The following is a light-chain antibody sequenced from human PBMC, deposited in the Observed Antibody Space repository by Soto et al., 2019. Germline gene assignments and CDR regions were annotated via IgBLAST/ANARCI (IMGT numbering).Light chain of an antibody. J-gene: IGKJ4*01. V-gene: IGKV3-20*01. CDR1: QSVGSNY. Sequence: EIVLTQSPGTLSLSPGERATLSCRASQSVGSNYLAWYQQKPGQAPRLLIYDASSRATGIPDRFSGSGSATDFTLTISRLEPEDFAVYYCQQYGTPPPLTFGGGTKVDIK. CDR2: DAS. CDR3: QQYGTPPPLT.